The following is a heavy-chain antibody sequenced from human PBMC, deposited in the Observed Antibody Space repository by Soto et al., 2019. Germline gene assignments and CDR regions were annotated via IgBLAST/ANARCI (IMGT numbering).Heavy chain of an antibody. CDR3: ARLREQWLQDPAYYFDY. Sequence: ASVKVSCKASGYTFTSSGISWVRQAPGQGLEWMGWISAYNGNTNYAQKLQGRVTMTTDTSTSTAYMELRSLRSDDTAVYYCARLREQWLQDPAYYFDYWGQGTLVTVSS. CDR1: GYTFTSSG. D-gene: IGHD6-19*01. CDR2: ISAYNGNT. V-gene: IGHV1-18*01. J-gene: IGHJ4*02.